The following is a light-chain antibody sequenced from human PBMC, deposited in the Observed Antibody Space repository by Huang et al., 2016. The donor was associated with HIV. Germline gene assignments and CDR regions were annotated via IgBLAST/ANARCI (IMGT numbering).Light chain of an antibody. CDR1: RNLTNSQ. V-gene: IGKV3-20*01. J-gene: IGKJ2*01. CDR2: GAS. CDR3: QQYDTFS. Sequence: EVVLTQSPAILSLSAGERASLACRASRNLTNSQLAWYQQKVGQPPRLLVFGASTRVWGGPERCTGGVSERDFTLSISGLEADDFATYYCQQYDTFSFGQGTRLE.